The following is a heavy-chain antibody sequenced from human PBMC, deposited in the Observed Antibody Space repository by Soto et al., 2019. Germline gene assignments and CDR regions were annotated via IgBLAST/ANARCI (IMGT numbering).Heavy chain of an antibody. CDR3: AKDFRNSYGRPGDY. J-gene: IGHJ4*02. Sequence: VRLSCAASGFTFSSYGMHWVRQAPGKGLEWVAVISYDGSNKYYADSVKGRFTISRDNSKNTLYLQMNSLGAEDTAVYYCAKDFRNSYGRPGDYWGQGTLVTVSS. CDR1: GFTFSSYG. D-gene: IGHD5-18*01. CDR2: ISYDGSNK. V-gene: IGHV3-30*18.